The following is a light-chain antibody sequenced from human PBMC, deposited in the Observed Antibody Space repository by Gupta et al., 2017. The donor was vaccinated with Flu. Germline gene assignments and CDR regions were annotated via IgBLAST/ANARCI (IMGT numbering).Light chain of an antibody. CDR1: QSVLDTPDNKNY. Sequence: SLGEGATINCKSSQSVLDTPDNKNYLAWYQQRPGQPPKLLVYWASTRESGVPDRFSGSGSGTDFTLTIASLQAEDVAVYYCQQYYSTPHTFGGGTKVEIK. J-gene: IGKJ4*01. CDR2: WAS. CDR3: QQYYSTPHT. V-gene: IGKV4-1*01.